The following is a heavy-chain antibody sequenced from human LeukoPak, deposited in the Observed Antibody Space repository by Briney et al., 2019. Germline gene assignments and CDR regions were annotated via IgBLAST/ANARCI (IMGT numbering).Heavy chain of an antibody. CDR1: GFTFSDYY. CDR3: ASTPPRSFDAFDI. V-gene: IGHV3-11*01. J-gene: IGHJ3*02. Sequence: GGSLRLSCAASGFTFSDYYMSWIRQAPGKGLEWVSYISSSASTIYYADSVKGRFTISRDNAKNSLYLQMNSLRAEDTAVYHCASTPPRSFDAFDIWGQGTMVTVSS. CDR2: ISSSASTI. D-gene: IGHD3-10*01.